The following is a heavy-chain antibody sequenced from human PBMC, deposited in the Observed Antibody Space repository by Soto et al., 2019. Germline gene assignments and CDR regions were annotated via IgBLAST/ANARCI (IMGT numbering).Heavy chain of an antibody. CDR2: IYPGDSDT. V-gene: IGHV5-51*01. D-gene: IGHD3-3*01. Sequence: GESLKISCKGSGHSFTSYWIGWVRQMPGKGLEWMGIIYPGDSDTRYSPSFQGQVTISADKSISTAYLQWSSLKASDTAMYYCARLGDYDFWGGYWLDYWGQGTLVPVSS. CDR1: GHSFTSYW. J-gene: IGHJ4*02. CDR3: ARLGDYDFWGGYWLDY.